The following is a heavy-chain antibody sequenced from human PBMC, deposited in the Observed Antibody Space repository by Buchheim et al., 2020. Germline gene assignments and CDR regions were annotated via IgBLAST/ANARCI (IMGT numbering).Heavy chain of an antibody. D-gene: IGHD6-6*01. J-gene: IGHJ6*02. Sequence: EVQLVESGGGLVKPGGSLRLSCAASGFTFSSYSMNWVRQAPGKGLEWVSSISGSSRYIYYGDSVKGRFTIVRENAKNSTYLQMTSLRAEDTAVYYCARYDPASSSGEYYYYGMDVWGQGTT. CDR1: GFTFSSYS. CDR2: ISGSSRYI. CDR3: ARYDPASSSGEYYYYGMDV. V-gene: IGHV3-21*01.